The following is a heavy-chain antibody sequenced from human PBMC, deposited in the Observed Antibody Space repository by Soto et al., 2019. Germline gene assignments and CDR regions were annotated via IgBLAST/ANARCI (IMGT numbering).Heavy chain of an antibody. Sequence: AGGSLRLSCEASGFSFSDSGMNWFRRAPGKGLEWISYISSSSRTIYYAASVEGRFTVSRDNVKNSVHLQMNSLRAEDTGVYFCARTRMEWALYFDNWGLGTLVTVSS. J-gene: IGHJ4*02. D-gene: IGHD3-3*01. V-gene: IGHV3-48*01. CDR2: ISSSSRTI. CDR1: GFSFSDSG. CDR3: ARTRMEWALYFDN.